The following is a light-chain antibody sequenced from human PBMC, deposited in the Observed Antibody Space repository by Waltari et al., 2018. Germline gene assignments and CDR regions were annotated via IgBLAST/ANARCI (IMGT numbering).Light chain of an antibody. Sequence: EIVLTQSPGTASLSPGERVTLSCRASQSVGSSSLAWYQQKPGQAPRLVLYRASRRATGIPDRCSGSGSGTDFSLTISRLEPEDFAVYYCQQHGTLPATFGQGTKVEVK. J-gene: IGKJ1*01. CDR3: QQHGTLPAT. V-gene: IGKV3-20*01. CDR2: RAS. CDR1: QSVGSSS.